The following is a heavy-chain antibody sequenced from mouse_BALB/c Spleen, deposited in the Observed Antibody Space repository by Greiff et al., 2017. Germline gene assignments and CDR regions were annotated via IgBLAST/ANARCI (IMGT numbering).Heavy chain of an antibody. Sequence: QVQLQQPGAELVKPGASVKLSCTASGYTFTSYWMHWVKQRPGQGLEWIGEINPSNGRTNYNEKFKSKATLTVDKSSSTAYMQLSSLTSEDSAVYYCARAGDGGLDYWGQGTTLTVSS. CDR1: GYTFTSYW. J-gene: IGHJ2*01. D-gene: IGHD1-1*01. V-gene: IGHV1S81*02. CDR2: INPSNGRT. CDR3: ARAGDGGLDY.